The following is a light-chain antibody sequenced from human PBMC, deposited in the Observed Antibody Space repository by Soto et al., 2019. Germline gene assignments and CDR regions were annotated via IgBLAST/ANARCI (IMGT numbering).Light chain of an antibody. CDR3: QQTFSSVWT. CDR2: LAS. V-gene: IGKV1-39*01. CDR1: QTINNY. Sequence: DSQMAQSPSSLSASVGDRVTITCRASQTINNYLNWYQQKPGKAPKLLIYLASTLETGVPSRFSASGSGTDFTLTISSLQPEDIATYYCQQTFSSVWTFGRGTKVEIK. J-gene: IGKJ1*01.